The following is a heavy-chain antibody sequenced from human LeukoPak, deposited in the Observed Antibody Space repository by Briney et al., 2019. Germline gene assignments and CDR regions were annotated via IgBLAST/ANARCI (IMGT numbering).Heavy chain of an antibody. V-gene: IGHV3-30*18. CDR1: GFTFSSFG. CDR2: ISSDGTNK. Sequence: GGSLRLSCAASGFTFSSFGMHWVRQAPGKGLDCVAVISSDGTNKHYADSVKGRFTISRDNSKNTLSLQMNSLRPEGTAVYFCAKDQAAFGDYDFDYWGQGTLVTVSP. CDR3: AKDQAAFGDYDFDY. D-gene: IGHD4-17*01. J-gene: IGHJ4*02.